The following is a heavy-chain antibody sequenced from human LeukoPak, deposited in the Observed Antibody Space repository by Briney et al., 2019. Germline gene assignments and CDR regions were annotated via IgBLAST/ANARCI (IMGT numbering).Heavy chain of an antibody. CDR3: ARDCEDIVVVVAATHYFDY. V-gene: IGHV3-7*01. J-gene: IGHJ4*02. CDR1: GFTFSSYW. Sequence: GGSLRLSCAASGFTFSSYWMSWVRQAPGKGLEWVANIKQDGSEKYYVDSVKGRFTISRDNAKNSLYLQMNSLRAEDTAVYYCARDCEDIVVVVAATHYFDYWGQGTLVTVSS. D-gene: IGHD2-15*01. CDR2: IKQDGSEK.